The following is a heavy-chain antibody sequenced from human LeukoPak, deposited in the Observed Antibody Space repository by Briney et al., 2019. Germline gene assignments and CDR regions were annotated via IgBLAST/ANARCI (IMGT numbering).Heavy chain of an antibody. CDR1: GYTFTEYY. CDR2: INPNTGDT. Sequence: ASVKVSCKASGYTFTEYYIYWVRQAPGQGLEWMGWINPNTGDTKYTQKFQGRVTMTRDTSINTAYMELSSLRSEDTAVYYCAADFYYDSSGYSFWGQGTLVTVSS. D-gene: IGHD3-22*01. V-gene: IGHV1-2*02. CDR3: AADFYYDSSGYSF. J-gene: IGHJ4*02.